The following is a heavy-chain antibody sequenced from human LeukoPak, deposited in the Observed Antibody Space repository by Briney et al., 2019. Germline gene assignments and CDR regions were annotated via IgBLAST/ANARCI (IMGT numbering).Heavy chain of an antibody. CDR1: GFAFRKYW. J-gene: IGHJ3*02. CDR3: AKEWDYYDSSGYWDDAFDI. V-gene: IGHV3-7*01. Sequence: PGGSLRLSCAATGFAFRKYWKSWVRQTIGKGLECVAKIKEDGSEKHYVDSVKGRFTISRDNAKNSLYLQMNSLRADDTAVYYCAKEWDYYDSSGYWDDAFDIWGQGTMVTVSS. D-gene: IGHD3-22*01. CDR2: IKEDGSEK.